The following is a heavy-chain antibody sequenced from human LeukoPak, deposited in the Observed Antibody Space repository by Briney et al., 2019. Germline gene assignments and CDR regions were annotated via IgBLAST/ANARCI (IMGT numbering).Heavy chain of an antibody. J-gene: IGHJ4*02. V-gene: IGHV3-74*01. CDR3: ARDHGDYYFDY. Sequence: GGSLRLSCAASGFTFSSYWMHWVRQSPGMGLVWVSRINSDGSSTNYADSVKGRFTISRDNAKNTLYLQMNSLRAEDTAVYYCARDHGDYYFDYWGQGTLVTVSS. D-gene: IGHD4-17*01. CDR1: GFTFSSYW. CDR2: INSDGSST.